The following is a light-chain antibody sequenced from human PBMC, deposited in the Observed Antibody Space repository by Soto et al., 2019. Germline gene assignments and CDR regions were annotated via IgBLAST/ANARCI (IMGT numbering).Light chain of an antibody. J-gene: IGKJ1*01. CDR1: QSVSRSS. CDR3: QQHSTSPGK. Sequence: EVVLTQSPGTLSLSPGEEATLSCRASQSVSRSSLAWYQQKPGQAPRLLIYSASSRTTGTPDRFSGSGTGTDFSLTISGLEPEDFALSYCQQHSTSPGKFGQATKGESK. V-gene: IGKV3-20*01. CDR2: SAS.